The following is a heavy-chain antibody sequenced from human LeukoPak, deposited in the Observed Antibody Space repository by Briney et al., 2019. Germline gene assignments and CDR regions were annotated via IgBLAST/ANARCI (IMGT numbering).Heavy chain of an antibody. D-gene: IGHD6-13*01. CDR3: ARHIKPGGGYSSRRDYYYYYMDV. Sequence: SETLSLTCTVSGGSISSYYWSWIRQPPGKGLEWIGYIYYSGSTNYNPSPTSRVTISVDTSKKKFSLKLRSVTAADTAVYYCARHIKPGGGYSSRRDYYYYYMDVWGKGRKVTVSS. CDR1: GGSISSYY. CDR2: IYYSGST. V-gene: IGHV4-59*08. J-gene: IGHJ6*03.